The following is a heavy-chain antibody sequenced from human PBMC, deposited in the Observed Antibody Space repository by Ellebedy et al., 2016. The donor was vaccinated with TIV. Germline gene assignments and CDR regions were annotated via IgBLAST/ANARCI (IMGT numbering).Heavy chain of an antibody. CDR2: INPSGGST. J-gene: IGHJ1*01. CDR3: ATYCGGDCYSGEYFQH. CDR1: GYTFTSYY. V-gene: IGHV1-46*01. Sequence: ASVKVSCKASGYTFTSYYMHWVRQAPGQGLEWMGIINPSGGSTSYAQKFQGRVTMTRDTSTSTVYMELSSLRSEDTAVYYCATYCGGDCYSGEYFQHWGQGTLVTISS. D-gene: IGHD2-21*02.